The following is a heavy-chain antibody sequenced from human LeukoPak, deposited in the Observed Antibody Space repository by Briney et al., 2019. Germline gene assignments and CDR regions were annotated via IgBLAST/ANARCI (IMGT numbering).Heavy chain of an antibody. V-gene: IGHV3-48*01. CDR2: ISSSSSTI. CDR1: GFTFSSYS. D-gene: IGHD1-7*01. CDR3: AREQNRFHELIDY. Sequence: RGSLRLSCAASGFTFSSYSMNWVRQAPGKGLEWVSYISSSSSTIYYADSVKGRFTISRDNAKNSLYLQMNSLRAEDTAVYYCAREQNRFHELIDYWGQGTLVTVSS. J-gene: IGHJ4*02.